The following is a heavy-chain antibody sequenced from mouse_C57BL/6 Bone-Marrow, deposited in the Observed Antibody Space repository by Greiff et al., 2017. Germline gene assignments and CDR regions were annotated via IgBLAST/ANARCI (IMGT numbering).Heavy chain of an antibody. Sequence: QVQLQQSGAELVRPGASVTLSCKASGYTFTDYEMHWVKQTPVHGLEWIGAIDPETGGTAYNQKFKGKAILTADKSSSTAYMELRSLTSEDSAVYYCTRGGDITTVVADYWGQGTTLTVSS. V-gene: IGHV1-15*01. D-gene: IGHD1-1*01. J-gene: IGHJ2*01. CDR2: IDPETGGT. CDR1: GYTFTDYE. CDR3: TRGGDITTVVADY.